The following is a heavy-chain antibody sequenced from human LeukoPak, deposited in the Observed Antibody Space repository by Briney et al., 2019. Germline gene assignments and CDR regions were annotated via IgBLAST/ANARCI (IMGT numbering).Heavy chain of an antibody. J-gene: IGHJ5*02. V-gene: IGHV1-69*04. CDR1: GGTFSSCA. CDR3: ARGISGTTSFFDP. D-gene: IGHD1-1*01. Sequence: GASVKVSCKASGGTFSSCAISWVRQAPGQGLEWMGRIIPILGIANYAQKFQGRVTIAADKSTSTAYMELSSLRSEDTAVYYCARGISGTTSFFDPWGQGTLVTVSS. CDR2: IIPILGIA.